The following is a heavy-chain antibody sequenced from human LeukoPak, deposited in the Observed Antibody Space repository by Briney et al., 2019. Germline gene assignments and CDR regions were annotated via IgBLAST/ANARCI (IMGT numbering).Heavy chain of an antibody. CDR1: GASIIISSYC. Sequence: PSETLSLTCTVSGASIIISSYCWSWIRQHPGKGLEWIGCIYYSRTTYYNPSLKSRVSISLDTSKNQFSLKLSSVTAADTAVYYCARYTRSSALRTWGQGILVIVSS. CDR2: IYYSRTT. D-gene: IGHD3-10*01. J-gene: IGHJ4*02. CDR3: ARYTRSSALRT. V-gene: IGHV4-31*03.